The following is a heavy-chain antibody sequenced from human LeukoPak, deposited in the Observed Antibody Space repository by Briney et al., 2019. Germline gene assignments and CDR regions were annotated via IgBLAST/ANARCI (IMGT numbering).Heavy chain of an antibody. V-gene: IGHV3-21*01. CDR1: GFTFGSYN. CDR2: ISTSSSYI. CDR3: ARDGGDYYDSSGYPFHH. J-gene: IGHJ1*01. Sequence: GGSLRLSCAASGFTFGSYNMNWVRQAPGKGLEWVSSISTSSSYIYYADSVKGRFTISRDNAKKSLYLQMNSLRAGDTAVYYCARDGGDYYDSSGYPFHHWGQGTLVTVSS. D-gene: IGHD3-22*01.